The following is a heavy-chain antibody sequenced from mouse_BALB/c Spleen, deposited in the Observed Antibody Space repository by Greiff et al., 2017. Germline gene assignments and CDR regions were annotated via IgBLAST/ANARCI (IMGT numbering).Heavy chain of an antibody. Sequence: VQLKESGAELVKPGASVKLSCTASGFNIKDTYMHWVKQRPEQGLEWIGRIDPANGNTKYDPKFQGKATITADTSSNTAYLQLSSLTSEDTAVYYCARDDGYYVRMDYWGQGTSVTVSS. V-gene: IGHV14-3*02. CDR3: ARDDGYYVRMDY. CDR2: IDPANGNT. CDR1: GFNIKDTY. D-gene: IGHD2-3*01. J-gene: IGHJ4*01.